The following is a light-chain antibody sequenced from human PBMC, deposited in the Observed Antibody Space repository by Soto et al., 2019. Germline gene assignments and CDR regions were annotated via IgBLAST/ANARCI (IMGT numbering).Light chain of an antibody. CDR3: SSYTSSSTLV. V-gene: IGLV2-14*01. CDR1: SSDVGGYNY. CDR2: EVS. J-gene: IGLJ1*01. Sequence: ALTQSACVSGYPAQSITISCTGTSSDVGGYNYVSWYQQHPGKAPKLMIYEVSNRPSGVSNRFSGSKSGNTASLTISGLQAEDEADYYCSSYTSSSTLVFGTGTKVTVL.